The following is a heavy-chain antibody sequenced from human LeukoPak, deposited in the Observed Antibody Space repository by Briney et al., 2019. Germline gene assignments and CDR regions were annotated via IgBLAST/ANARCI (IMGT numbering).Heavy chain of an antibody. CDR2: INTGDIT. J-gene: IGHJ4*02. CDR1: GFTFSSYG. CDR3: VKGGFTYYDD. V-gene: IGHV3-23*01. Sequence: GGSLRLSCAAYGFTFSSYGMHWVRQDPEKGLEWVSTINTGDITFYANSVKGRFTISRDNSKNALFLQMNSLRAEDTAIYYCVKGGFTYYDDWGQGTLVTVSS. D-gene: IGHD3-22*01.